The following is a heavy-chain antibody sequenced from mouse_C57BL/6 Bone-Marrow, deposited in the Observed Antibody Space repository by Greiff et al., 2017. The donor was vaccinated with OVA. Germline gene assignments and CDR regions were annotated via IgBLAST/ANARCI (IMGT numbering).Heavy chain of an antibody. CDR3: ARDGGAY. Sequence: EVQRVESGGSLVKPGGSLKLSCAASGFTFSSYAMSWVRQTPEKRLEWVATISDGGSYTYYPDNVKGRFTISRDNAKNNLYLQMSHLKSEDTAMYYCARDGGAYWGQGTLVTVSA. CDR2: ISDGGSYT. J-gene: IGHJ3*01. V-gene: IGHV5-4*01. CDR1: GFTFSSYA.